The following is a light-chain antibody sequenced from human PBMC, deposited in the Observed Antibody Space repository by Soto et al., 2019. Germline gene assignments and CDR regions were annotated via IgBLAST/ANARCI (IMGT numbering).Light chain of an antibody. CDR3: QQYYSYPPWT. CDR1: QSISNH. CDR2: AAS. J-gene: IGKJ1*01. Sequence: IQMTQSPSSLSASVEDRVIITCRASQSISNHLNWYQQKPGKAPKLLIFAASSLQSGVPSRFSGSGSGTDFTLTISCLQSEDFATYYCQQYYSYPPWTFGQGTKVDIK. V-gene: IGKV1-39*01.